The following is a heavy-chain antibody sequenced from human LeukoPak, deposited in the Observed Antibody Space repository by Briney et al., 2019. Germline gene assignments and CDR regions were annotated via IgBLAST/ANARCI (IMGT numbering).Heavy chain of an antibody. CDR1: GFTFSSYA. CDR3: AKQGSVKPGREIAVAGPVDY. Sequence: GGSLRLSCAASGFTFSSYAMSWVRQAPGKGLEWVSSITGSGGSTYYADSVKGRFTISRDNSKNTLYLQMNSLRAEDTAVYYCAKQGSVKPGREIAVAGPVDYWGQGTLVTVSS. V-gene: IGHV3-23*01. D-gene: IGHD6-19*01. CDR2: ITGSGGST. J-gene: IGHJ4*02.